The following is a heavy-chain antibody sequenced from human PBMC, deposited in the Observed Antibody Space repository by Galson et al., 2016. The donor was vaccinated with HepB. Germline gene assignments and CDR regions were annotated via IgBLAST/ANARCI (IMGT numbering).Heavy chain of an antibody. V-gene: IGHV4-59*01. D-gene: IGHD2-2*01. J-gene: IGHJ5*02. CDR3: GRKAAGAAAFDP. CDR1: GGSISSYY. Sequence: ETLSLTCTVSGGSISSYYWSWIRQPPGKGLEWIGYIYYSGSTNYNPSLKSRVTISVDTSKNQFSLNLSSVTAADTAVYYCGRKAAGAAAFDPWGQGTLVTVSS. CDR2: IYYSGST.